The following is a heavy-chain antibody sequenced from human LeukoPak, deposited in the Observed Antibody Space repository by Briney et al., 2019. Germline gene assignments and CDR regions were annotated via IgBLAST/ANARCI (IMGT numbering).Heavy chain of an antibody. Sequence: PGGSLRLSCAASGFTFSSYWMSWVRQAPGKGLEWVANIKQDGSEKYYVDSVKGRFTISRDNAKNSLYLQMNSLRAEDTAVYYCARSVYYGSGSYYNSWFDPWGQGTLVTVSS. CDR1: GFTFSSYW. J-gene: IGHJ5*02. CDR2: IKQDGSEK. V-gene: IGHV3-7*01. CDR3: ARSVYYGSGSYYNSWFDP. D-gene: IGHD3-10*01.